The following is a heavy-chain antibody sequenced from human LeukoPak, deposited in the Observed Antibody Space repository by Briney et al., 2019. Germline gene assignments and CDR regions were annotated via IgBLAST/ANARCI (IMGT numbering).Heavy chain of an antibody. CDR2: INPNSGGT. V-gene: IGHV1-2*02. CDR1: RYTFTGYY. Sequence: ATVKVSCKASRYTFTGYYIHWVRQAPGQGLEWMGWINPNSGGTNYAQKFQDRVTMTRDTSISTAYMELSRLRSDDTAVYYCARAEGWTLYYMDAWGKGTTVTVSS. CDR3: ARAEGWTLYYMDA. D-gene: IGHD2-15*01. J-gene: IGHJ6*03.